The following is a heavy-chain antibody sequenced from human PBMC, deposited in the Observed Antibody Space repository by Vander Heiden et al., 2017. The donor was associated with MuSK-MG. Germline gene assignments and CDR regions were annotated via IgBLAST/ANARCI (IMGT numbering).Heavy chain of an antibody. CDR1: GFTFIKYA. D-gene: IGHD3-10*01. J-gene: IGHJ4*02. CDR3: VTDDGLFFGSGTNDN. Sequence: DVQLVESGGDLVQPGGSLRLSCEASGFTFIKYAMTWVRQAPGGGLEWVSVISGNAGNRYYADSVKGRFTISRDNSKNIVYLQMKSLRVEDTGIYYCVTDDGLFFGSGTNDNWGQGTLGTVSS. CDR2: ISGNAGNR. V-gene: IGHV3-23*04.